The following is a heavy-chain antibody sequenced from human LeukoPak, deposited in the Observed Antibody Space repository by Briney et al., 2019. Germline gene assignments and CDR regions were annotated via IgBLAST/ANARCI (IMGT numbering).Heavy chain of an antibody. Sequence: GASVKVSCKASGGTFSSYAISWVRQAPGQGLEWMGGIIPIFGTANYAQKFQGRVTITTDESTSTAYMELSSLRSEDTAVYYCANVLRFLEWSFDPWGQGTLVTVSS. CDR2: IIPIFGTA. J-gene: IGHJ5*02. D-gene: IGHD3-3*01. CDR1: GGTFSSYA. V-gene: IGHV1-69*05. CDR3: ANVLRFLEWSFDP.